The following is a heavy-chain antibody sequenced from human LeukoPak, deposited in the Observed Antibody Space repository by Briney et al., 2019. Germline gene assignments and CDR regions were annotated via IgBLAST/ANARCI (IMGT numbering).Heavy chain of an antibody. Sequence: GGSLRLSCVGPGFTFSNYAMSWVRQGPGKSLEWVASVSNVGSNTYHPDSVKGPFIIPRERSKNTPTLQMYGLRTDDTAVYYCARGNSSGYYYELGLYFDFWGQGALVTVSS. CDR2: VSNVGSNT. D-gene: IGHD3-22*01. V-gene: IGHV3-23*03. CDR3: ARGNSSGYYYELGLYFDF. J-gene: IGHJ4*02. CDR1: GFTFSNYA.